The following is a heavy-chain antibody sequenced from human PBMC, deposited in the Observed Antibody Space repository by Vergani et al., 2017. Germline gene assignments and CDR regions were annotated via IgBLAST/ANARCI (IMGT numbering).Heavy chain of an antibody. CDR3: AKQRAYESSGYLVY. CDR1: GFTFSSYG. V-gene: IGHV3-30*18. D-gene: IGHD3-22*01. Sequence: QVQLVESGGGVVQPGRSLRLSCEVSGFTFSSYGMHWVRQAPGKGLEWVAVISNDGSNKDYADSVKGRFTISRDNSKNTLYVQMNSLRAEDTAVYYCAKQRAYESSGYLVYWGLGTLVTVSS. CDR2: ISNDGSNK. J-gene: IGHJ4*02.